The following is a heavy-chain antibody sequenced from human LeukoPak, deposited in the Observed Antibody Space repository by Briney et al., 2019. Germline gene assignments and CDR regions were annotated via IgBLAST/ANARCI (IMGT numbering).Heavy chain of an antibody. D-gene: IGHD3-10*01. Sequence: SETLSLTCTVSGGSISSYYWSWIRQPAGKGLEWIGRIYTSGSTNYNPSLKSRVTISVDTSKNQFSLKLSSVTAADTAVYYCARQGAVRGPMDVWGKGTTVTISS. CDR3: ARQGAVRGPMDV. J-gene: IGHJ6*03. V-gene: IGHV4-4*07. CDR2: IYTSGST. CDR1: GGSISSYY.